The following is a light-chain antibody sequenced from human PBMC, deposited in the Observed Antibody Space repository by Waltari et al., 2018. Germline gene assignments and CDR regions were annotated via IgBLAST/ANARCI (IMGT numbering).Light chain of an antibody. CDR3: CSYASSLYVG. Sequence: YQQCPGNAPELVNYEVSERPSGVDNRFAGYKSVNTAYLTISWRQAEYKADYYCCSYASSLYVGFGGGTKLTVL. J-gene: IGLJ2*01. CDR2: EVS. V-gene: IGLV2-23*02.